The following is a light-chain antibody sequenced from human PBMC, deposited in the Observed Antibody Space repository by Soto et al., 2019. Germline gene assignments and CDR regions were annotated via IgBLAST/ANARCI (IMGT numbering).Light chain of an antibody. CDR1: QSVSSN. CDR2: GAS. Sequence: EIVMTQSPATLSVSPGERATLSCRASQSVSSNLAWYQQKPGQAPRLLIHGASTRATGIPARFSGSGSGTEFTLTISSLQSEDFAVYYCQQYNNWPPTLGQGTKVEIK. V-gene: IGKV3-15*01. J-gene: IGKJ1*01. CDR3: QQYNNWPPT.